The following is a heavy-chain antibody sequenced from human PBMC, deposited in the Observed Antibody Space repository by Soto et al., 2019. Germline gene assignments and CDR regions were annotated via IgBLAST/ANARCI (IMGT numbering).Heavy chain of an antibody. V-gene: IGHV1-69*01. D-gene: IGHD2-21*02. J-gene: IGHJ5*02. Sequence: QLQLVQSGAEVTKPGSSVKVSCKASGGTLSTYAVTWVRQAPGQGLEWMGGLIPVLGTTTYAPKFQDRITITADESTNTAYLEVNSLRSEDTAVYYCARVGTPLVTAGWFDPWGQGTLVTVSS. CDR1: GGTLSTYA. CDR2: LIPVLGTT. CDR3: ARVGTPLVTAGWFDP.